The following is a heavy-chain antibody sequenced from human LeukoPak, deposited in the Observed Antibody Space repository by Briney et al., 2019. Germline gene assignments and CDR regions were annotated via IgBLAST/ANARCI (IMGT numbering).Heavy chain of an antibody. CDR3: ASQRAYNYGYLFLRGWYFDL. D-gene: IGHD5-18*01. CDR1: GYTLTGYY. Sequence: ASVKVSCKASGYTLTGYYIHWVRQAPGQGLEWMGRINPNSGGTNYTQKFQGRVTMPRDTSISTVYMELSSLRSDDTAVYYCASQRAYNYGYLFLRGWYFDLWGRGTLVTVSS. J-gene: IGHJ2*01. V-gene: IGHV1-2*06. CDR2: INPNSGGT.